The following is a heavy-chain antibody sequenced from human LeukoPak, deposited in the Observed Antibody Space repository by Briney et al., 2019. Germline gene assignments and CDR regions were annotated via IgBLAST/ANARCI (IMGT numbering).Heavy chain of an antibody. V-gene: IGHV4-59*11. D-gene: IGHD3-22*01. CDR2: NYYSGST. J-gene: IGHJ3*02. CDR3: ARDNHYYDSSGYYYNDAFDI. CDR1: GGSISSHY. Sequence: SETLSLTCTVSGGSISSHYWSWIRQPPGKGLEWIGYNYYSGSTNYNPSLKSRVTISVDTSKNQFSLKLSSVTAADTAVYYCARDNHYYDSSGYYYNDAFDIWGQGTMVTVSS.